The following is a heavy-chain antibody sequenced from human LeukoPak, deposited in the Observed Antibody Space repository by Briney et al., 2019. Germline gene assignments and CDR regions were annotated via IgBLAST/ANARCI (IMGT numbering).Heavy chain of an antibody. J-gene: IGHJ4*02. Sequence: GGSLRLSCVGSGFTSIAYALTWVRQAPGKGLEWVANIKQDGSEKYYVDSVKGRFTISRDNAKNSLYLQMNSLRAEDTAVYYCARENRLNAPDYWGQGTLVTVSS. D-gene: IGHD1-14*01. CDR3: ARENRLNAPDY. V-gene: IGHV3-7*03. CDR2: IKQDGSEK. CDR1: GFTSIAYA.